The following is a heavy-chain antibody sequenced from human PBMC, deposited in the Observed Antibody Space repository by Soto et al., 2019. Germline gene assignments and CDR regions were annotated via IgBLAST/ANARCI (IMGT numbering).Heavy chain of an antibody. CDR3: ARDSGYSGYAFDY. D-gene: IGHD5-12*01. CDR2: IYSGDNT. J-gene: IGHJ4*02. V-gene: IGHV3-53*01. Sequence: EVQLVESGGYLVQPGGSLRLSCAASGFIISSNYMSWVRQAPGKGLEWVSVIYSGDNTYYADSVKGRFIVSRDNSKNTLYLQMHSLRAEDTAVYYCARDSGYSGYAFDYWGKGTLVTVSS. CDR1: GFIISSNY.